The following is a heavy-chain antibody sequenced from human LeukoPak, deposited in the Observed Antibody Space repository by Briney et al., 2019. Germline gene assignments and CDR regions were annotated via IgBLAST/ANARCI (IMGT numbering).Heavy chain of an antibody. CDR1: GFIFSNDA. V-gene: IGHV3-23*01. CDR2: IGGRDSGT. Sequence: PGGSLRLSCAASGFIFSNDAMSWVRQAPGKGLEWVSAIGGRDSGTYYADSVRGRFTVSRDDPKNTLYLQMNTLRAEDTAVYYCAKWGDYDILTGYYDSDYWGQGTLVTVSS. CDR3: AKWGDYDILTGYYDSDY. J-gene: IGHJ4*02. D-gene: IGHD3-9*01.